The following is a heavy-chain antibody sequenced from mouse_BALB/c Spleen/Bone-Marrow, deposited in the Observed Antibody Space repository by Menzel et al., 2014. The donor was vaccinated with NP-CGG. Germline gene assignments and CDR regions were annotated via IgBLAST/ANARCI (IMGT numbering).Heavy chain of an antibody. CDR2: ISSGGST. J-gene: IGHJ3*01. Sequence: DVMLVESGGGLVKPGGSLKLSCAASGFTFSSYAMSWVRQTPEKRLEWVASISSGGSTYYPDSVKGRFTISRDNARNILYLQMSSLRSEDTAMYYCAREGDGYDPAWFAYWGQGTLVTVSA. CDR3: AREGDGYDPAWFAY. V-gene: IGHV5-6-5*01. D-gene: IGHD2-2*01. CDR1: GFTFSSYA.